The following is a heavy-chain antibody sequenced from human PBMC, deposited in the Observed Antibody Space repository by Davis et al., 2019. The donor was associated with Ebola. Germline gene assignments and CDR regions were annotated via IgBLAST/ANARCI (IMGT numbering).Heavy chain of an antibody. Sequence: PGGSLRLSCAASGFIFSSYAMGWVRQAPGKGLEWVSSISVRSITYHADSVKGRFTISRDNSKNTLYLQMNGLRAEDTAVYYCAKVHPPTTVTTGWFDPWGQGTLVTVSS. CDR2: ISVRSIT. V-gene: IGHV3-23*01. CDR3: AKVHPPTTVTTGWFDP. CDR1: GFIFSSYA. J-gene: IGHJ5*02. D-gene: IGHD4-17*01.